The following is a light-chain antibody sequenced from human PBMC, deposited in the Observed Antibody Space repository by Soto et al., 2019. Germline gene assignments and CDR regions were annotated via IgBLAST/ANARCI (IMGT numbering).Light chain of an antibody. Sequence: QFALTQPASVSGSPGQTITISCTGTSSDVGGYNYVSWYQHHRGKAPKLMFYEDSNRPSGVANRFAGTKSAYKSSLTISGLQDADEDDDYCSPYTNSSFLVFGAGTKVTVL. V-gene: IGLV2-14*01. CDR3: SPYTNSSFLV. CDR2: EDS. J-gene: IGLJ1*01. CDR1: SSDVGGYNY.